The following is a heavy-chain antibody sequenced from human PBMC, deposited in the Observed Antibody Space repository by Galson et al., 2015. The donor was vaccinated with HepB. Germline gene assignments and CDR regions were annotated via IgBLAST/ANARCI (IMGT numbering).Heavy chain of an antibody. CDR2: ISSSSSYT. J-gene: IGHJ3*02. D-gene: IGHD3-22*01. CDR3: ARDRHDDSSGYHDAFDI. Sequence: LRLSCAASGFTFSDYYMSWIRQAPGKGLEWVSYISSSSSYTNYADSVKGRFTISRDNAKNSLYLQMNSLRAEDTAVYYCARDRHDDSSGYHDAFDIWGQGTMVTVSS. V-gene: IGHV3-11*06. CDR1: GFTFSDYY.